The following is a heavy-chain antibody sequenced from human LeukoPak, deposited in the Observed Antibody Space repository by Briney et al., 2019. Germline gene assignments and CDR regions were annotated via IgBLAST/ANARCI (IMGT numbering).Heavy chain of an antibody. CDR2: IIPNSGGT. Sequence: GRIIPNSGGTNYAQKLQRTVTMTRDPSISTAYIELSRLRSDDTAVYYCARRGGSYYYFDYWGQGTLVTVSS. J-gene: IGHJ4*02. CDR3: ARRGGSYYYFDY. D-gene: IGHD1-26*01. V-gene: IGHV1-2*06.